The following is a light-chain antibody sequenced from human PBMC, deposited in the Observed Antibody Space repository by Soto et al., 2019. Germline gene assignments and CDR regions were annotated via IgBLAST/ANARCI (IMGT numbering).Light chain of an antibody. Sequence: DIQMTQSPSSVSASVGDRVTITCRASEGIRSWLAWYQQKPGQAPKLLIYAPSSFQSGGPSRCGGSGSGADFTLTISSLQPEDFASYYDHQDNSFPPTFGQGTRLEIK. CDR2: APS. V-gene: IGKV1-12*01. J-gene: IGKJ5*01. CDR3: HQDNSFPPT. CDR1: EGIRSW.